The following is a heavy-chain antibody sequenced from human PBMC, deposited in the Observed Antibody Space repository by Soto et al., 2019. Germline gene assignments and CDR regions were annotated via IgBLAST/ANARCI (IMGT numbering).Heavy chain of an antibody. CDR2: IYYSGST. CDR3: ARNHDYGDSYDY. Sequence: SETLSLTCTVSGGSISSYYWSWIRQPPGKGLEWIGYIYYSGSTNYNPSLKSRVTISVDTSKNQFSLKLSSVTAADTAVYYCARNHDYGDSYDYWGQGTLVTVSS. V-gene: IGHV4-59*08. CDR1: GGSISSYY. J-gene: IGHJ4*02. D-gene: IGHD4-17*01.